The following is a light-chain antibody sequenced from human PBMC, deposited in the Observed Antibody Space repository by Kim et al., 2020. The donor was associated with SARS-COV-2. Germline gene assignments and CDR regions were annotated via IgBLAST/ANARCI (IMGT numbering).Light chain of an antibody. V-gene: IGKV3D-15*01. CDR1: QYISSD. CDR3: QQYYNWPRT. CDR2: GAS. Sequence: VSIGERVTLSCRASQYISSDLAWYQHKPGQAPRLLIHGASTRATGIPARFSGSGSGTDFTLTISSLQSEDFAVYYCQQYYNWPRTFGQGTKVDIK. J-gene: IGKJ1*01.